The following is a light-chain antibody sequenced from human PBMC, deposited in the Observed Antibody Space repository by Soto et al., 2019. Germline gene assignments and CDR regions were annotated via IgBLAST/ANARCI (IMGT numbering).Light chain of an antibody. CDR1: QSVSSSY. CDR2: GAS. J-gene: IGKJ2*02. Sequence: ETVLTQSPDTLSLSPGERATLSCRASQSVSSSYLTWYQQKPGQAPRLLIYGASIRATGIPDRFSGSGSGTDFTLTISRLEPEDFAVYYCQQYGSSPRTFGQGTNLEIK. CDR3: QQYGSSPRT. V-gene: IGKV3-20*01.